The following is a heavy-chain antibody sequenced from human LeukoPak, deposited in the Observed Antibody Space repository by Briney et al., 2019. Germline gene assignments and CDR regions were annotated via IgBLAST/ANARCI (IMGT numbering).Heavy chain of an antibody. J-gene: IGHJ5*02. CDR1: GASVSSSH. V-gene: IGHV4-59*02. CDR2: VDYNGST. D-gene: IGHD2/OR15-2a*01. Sequence: PSETLSLTCTVSGASVSSSHWNWIRQSPEKGLEWIANVDYNGSTKYNPSLRGRGTMSLDTSKNQFYLKLESVTAADTARYYCASGFYEPFDRWGQGTLVTVSS. CDR3: ASGFYEPFDR.